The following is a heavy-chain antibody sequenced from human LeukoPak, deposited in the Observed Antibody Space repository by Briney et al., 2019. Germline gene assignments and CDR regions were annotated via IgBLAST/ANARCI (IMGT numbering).Heavy chain of an antibody. Sequence: SETLSLTCTVSGGSINSYSWSWIRQPAGKGLEWIGHISASGNTNYNPSLKSRITMSLDTSKNQFSLKPRSVTAADTAVYYCARDRSSSSAFDYWGQGTLVTVSS. CDR3: ARDRSSSSAFDY. J-gene: IGHJ4*02. D-gene: IGHD2-2*01. CDR2: ISASGNT. V-gene: IGHV4-4*07. CDR1: GGSINSYS.